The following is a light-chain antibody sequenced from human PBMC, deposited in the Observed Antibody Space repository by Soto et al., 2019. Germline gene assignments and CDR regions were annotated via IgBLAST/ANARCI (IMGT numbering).Light chain of an antibody. CDR3: SSYTSSSTLYV. V-gene: IGLV2-14*01. J-gene: IGLJ1*01. CDR1: SSDVGGYNY. CDR2: EVS. Sequence: LTQPASVSGSPGQSITISCTGTSSDVGGYNYVSWYQQHPGKAPKLTIYEVSNRPSGVSNRFSGSKSGNTASLTISGLQAEDEADYYCSSYTSSSTLYVFGTGTKVTVL.